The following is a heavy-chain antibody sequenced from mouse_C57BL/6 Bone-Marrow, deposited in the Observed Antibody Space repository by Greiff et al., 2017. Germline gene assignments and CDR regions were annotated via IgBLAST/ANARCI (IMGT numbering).Heavy chain of an antibody. CDR3: ARFIYYGYYFDY. D-gene: IGHD2-2*01. Sequence: VQLQQSGPELVKPGASVKISCKASGYAFSSSWMNWVKQRPGKGLEWIGRIYPGDGDTNYNGKFKGKATLTADKSSSTAYMPLSRLTSEDSAVYFCARFIYYGYYFDYWGQGTTLTVSS. J-gene: IGHJ2*01. CDR2: IYPGDGDT. CDR1: GYAFSSSW. V-gene: IGHV1-82*01.